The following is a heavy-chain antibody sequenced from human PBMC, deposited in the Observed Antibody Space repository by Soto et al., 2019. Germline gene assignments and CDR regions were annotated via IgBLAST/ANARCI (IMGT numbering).Heavy chain of an antibody. D-gene: IGHD3-3*01. CDR1: GGSFSGYY. Sequence: SETLSLTCAVYGGSFSGYYWIWIRQPPGKGLEWIGEINHSGSTNYNPSLKSRVTISVDTSKNQFSLKLSSVTAADTAVYYCARGPSGPMRVPRGGGYYYYMDVWGKGTTVTVS. J-gene: IGHJ6*03. V-gene: IGHV4-34*01. CDR2: INHSGST. CDR3: ARGPSGPMRVPRGGGYYYYMDV.